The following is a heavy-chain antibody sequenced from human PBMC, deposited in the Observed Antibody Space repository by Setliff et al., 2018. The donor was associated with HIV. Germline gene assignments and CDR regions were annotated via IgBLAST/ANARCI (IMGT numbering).Heavy chain of an antibody. CDR1: GGSISSSNYY. CDR2: IYTSGST. J-gene: IGHJ4*02. Sequence: PSETLSLTCTVSGGSISSSNYYWSWIRQPAGKGLEWIGRIYTSGSTNYDPSLKSRVTMSVDTSNNHFSLKLSSVTAADTAVYYCARHDCGGDYDRKLDHWGQGALVTVSS. D-gene: IGHD2-21*02. CDR3: ARHDCGGDYDRKLDH. V-gene: IGHV4-61*02.